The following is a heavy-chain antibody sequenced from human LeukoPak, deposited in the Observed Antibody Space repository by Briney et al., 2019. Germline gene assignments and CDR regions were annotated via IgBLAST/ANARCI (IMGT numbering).Heavy chain of an antibody. CDR1: GFTFSSYS. CDR2: ISSSSSYI. D-gene: IGHD6-13*01. J-gene: IGHJ4*02. V-gene: IGHV3-21*01. Sequence: PGGSLRLSCAASGFTFSSYSMNWVRQAPGKGLEWVSSISSSSSYIYYADSVKGRFTISRDNAKNSLYLQMNSLRAEDTAVYYCARDGYSSSWYKDYWGQGTLVTVSS. CDR3: ARDGYSSSWYKDY.